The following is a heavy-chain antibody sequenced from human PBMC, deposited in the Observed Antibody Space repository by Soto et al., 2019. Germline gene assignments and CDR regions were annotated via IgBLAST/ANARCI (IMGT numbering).Heavy chain of an antibody. Sequence: ASVKVSCKASGGTFSSYAISWVRQAPGQGLEWMGGFDPEDGETIYAQKFQGRVTMAEDTSTDTAYMELSSLRSEDTAVYYCATAVTDSYDSSGYYYGWFDPWGQGTLVTVSS. CDR1: GGTFSSYA. J-gene: IGHJ5*02. CDR3: ATAVTDSYDSSGYYYGWFDP. D-gene: IGHD3-22*01. CDR2: FDPEDGET. V-gene: IGHV1-24*01.